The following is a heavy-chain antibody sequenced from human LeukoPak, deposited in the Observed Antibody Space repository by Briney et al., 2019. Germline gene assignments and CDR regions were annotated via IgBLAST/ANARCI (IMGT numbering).Heavy chain of an antibody. CDR3: ARARRPYYYGSGTPPGGMDV. V-gene: IGHV4-30-2*01. CDR1: GGSISSGGYY. J-gene: IGHJ6*02. CDR2: IYHSGST. Sequence: SETLSLTCTVSGGSISSGGYYWSWIRQPPGKGLEWIGYIYHSGSTYYNPSLKSRVTISVDRSKNQFSLKLSSVTAADTAVYYCARARRPYYYGSGTPPGGMDVWGQGTTVTVSS. D-gene: IGHD3-10*01.